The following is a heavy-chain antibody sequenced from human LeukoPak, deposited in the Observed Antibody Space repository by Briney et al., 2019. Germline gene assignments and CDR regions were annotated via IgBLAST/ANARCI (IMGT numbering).Heavy chain of an antibody. D-gene: IGHD2-15*01. CDR2: IYHSGST. V-gene: IGHV4-4*02. CDR1: GGSISSSNW. CDR3: AVVVAATVGPRGYYDAFDI. J-gene: IGHJ3*02. Sequence: PSETLSLTCAVSGGSISSSNWWGWVRQPPGKGLEWIGEIYHSGSTNYNPSLKSRVTISVDKSKNQFSLKLSSVTAADTAVYYCAVVVAATVGPRGYYDAFDIWGQGTMVTVSS.